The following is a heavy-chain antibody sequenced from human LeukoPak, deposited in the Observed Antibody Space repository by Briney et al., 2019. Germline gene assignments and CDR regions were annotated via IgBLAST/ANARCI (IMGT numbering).Heavy chain of an antibody. CDR3: ARGLHYYYYMDV. CDR1: GGPFSGYY. Sequence: SETLSLTCAVYGGPFSGYYWSWIRQAPGKGLDWIGEINHIGNTNYNPSLTSRVIISVDTSKNQLSLMLSSVTAADTAVYFCARGLHYYYYMDVWGTGTTVTVSS. CDR2: INHIGNT. V-gene: IGHV4-34*01. J-gene: IGHJ6*03.